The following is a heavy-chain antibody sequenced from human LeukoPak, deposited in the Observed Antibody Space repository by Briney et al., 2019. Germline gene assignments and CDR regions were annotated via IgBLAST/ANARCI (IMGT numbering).Heavy chain of an antibody. CDR3: ARRSWDQTGMDV. J-gene: IGHJ6*02. D-gene: IGHD1-26*01. CDR1: GGSISSSSYY. CDR2: IYYSGST. Sequence: SETLSLTCTVSGGSISSSSYYWGWIRQPPGKGLEWIGSIYYSGSTYYSPSLKSRVTISVDTSRNQFSLKLSSVTAADTAVYYCARRSWDQTGMDVWGQGTTVTGSS. V-gene: IGHV4-39*01.